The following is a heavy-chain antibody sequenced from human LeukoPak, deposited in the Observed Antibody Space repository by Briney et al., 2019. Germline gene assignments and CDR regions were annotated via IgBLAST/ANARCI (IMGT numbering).Heavy chain of an antibody. CDR2: ITSRGSHM. J-gene: IGHJ4*02. Sequence: GVSLRLSCAASGFTFRSYSMNWVRQAPGKRLEWLSSITSRGSHMYYADSVKGRFTISRDNAKSSLYLQMNSLSAEDTAVYYCASFMTTVTIPDYWGQGTLVTVS. CDR1: GFTFRSYS. CDR3: ASFMTTVTIPDY. V-gene: IGHV3-21*01. D-gene: IGHD4-17*01.